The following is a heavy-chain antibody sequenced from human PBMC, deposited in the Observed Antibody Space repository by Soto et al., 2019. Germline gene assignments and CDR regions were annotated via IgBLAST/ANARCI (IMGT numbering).Heavy chain of an antibody. CDR2: IYDSGCT. V-gene: IGHV4-59*01. D-gene: IGHD3-10*01. CDR1: GGSLSSYY. Sequence: SETLSLTCVVSGGSLSSYYWSWIRQPPGKGLEWIGYIYDSGCTNXXPSLKSRXXISVGTSKNHXSLKLXPVTAADTAVXYCARHEVTMAYYIDYWGQETRVTVSS. J-gene: IGHJ4*02. CDR3: ARHEVTMAYYIDY.